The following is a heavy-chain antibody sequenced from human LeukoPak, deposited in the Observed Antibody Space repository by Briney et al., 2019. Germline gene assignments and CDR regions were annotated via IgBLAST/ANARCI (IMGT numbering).Heavy chain of an antibody. Sequence: SETLSLTCTVSGGSISSSSYYWGWIRQPPGKGLEWIGSIYYSGSTCYNPSLKSRVTISVDTSKNQFSLKLSSVTAADTAVYYCAREGTVQLERHVDYWGQGTLVTVSS. CDR1: GGSISSSSYY. CDR3: AREGTVQLERHVDY. V-gene: IGHV4-39*07. D-gene: IGHD1-1*01. CDR2: IYYSGST. J-gene: IGHJ4*02.